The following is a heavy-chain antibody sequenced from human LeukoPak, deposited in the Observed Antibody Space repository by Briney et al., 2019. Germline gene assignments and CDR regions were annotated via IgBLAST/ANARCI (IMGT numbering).Heavy chain of an antibody. V-gene: IGHV1-69*04. Sequence: SVKVSCKASGGTFSSYAISWVRQAPGQGLAWMGRIIPILGIANYAQKFQGRVTITADKSTSTAYMELSSLRSEDTAVYYCARDPSFGSGSYRFDYWGQGTLVTVSS. D-gene: IGHD1-26*01. J-gene: IGHJ4*02. CDR2: IIPILGIA. CDR3: ARDPSFGSGSYRFDY. CDR1: GGTFSSYA.